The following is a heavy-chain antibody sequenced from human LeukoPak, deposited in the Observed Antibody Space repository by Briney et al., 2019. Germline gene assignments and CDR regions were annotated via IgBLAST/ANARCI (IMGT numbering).Heavy chain of an antibody. D-gene: IGHD2-2*01. CDR3: ARAPQDIVVVPAAISYYYYYYGMDV. CDR2: IIPIFGTA. CDR1: GGAFSSYA. J-gene: IGHJ6*02. V-gene: IGHV1-69*13. Sequence: ASVTVSCKASGGAFSSYAISWVRQAPGQGLEWMGGIIPIFGTANYAQKFQGRVTITADESTSTAYMELSSLRSEDTAVYYCARAPQDIVVVPAAISYYYYYYGMDVWGQGTTVTVSS.